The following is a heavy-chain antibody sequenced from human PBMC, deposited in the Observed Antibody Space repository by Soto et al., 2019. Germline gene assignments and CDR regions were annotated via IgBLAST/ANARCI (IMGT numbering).Heavy chain of an antibody. Sequence: EVQLVESGGGLVKPGGSLRVSCAASGFTFGSYSLTWVRQAPGKGLEWVSSISSSSSCIYYADSVKGRFTISRDNAKNSLYLQMNSLRAEDTAVYYCARDSGGGGYYYYYFMDVWGKGTTVTVSS. D-gene: IGHD2-15*01. CDR2: ISSSSSCI. CDR1: GFTFGSYS. V-gene: IGHV3-21*02. J-gene: IGHJ6*03. CDR3: ARDSGGGGYYYYYFMDV.